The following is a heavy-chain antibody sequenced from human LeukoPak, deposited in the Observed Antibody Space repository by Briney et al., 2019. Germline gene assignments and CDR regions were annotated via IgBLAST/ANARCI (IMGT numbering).Heavy chain of an antibody. CDR3: ARVLKYGSGSYYNAFDY. J-gene: IGHJ4*02. CDR2: INHSGST. D-gene: IGHD3-10*01. CDR1: GGSLIGFH. Sequence: SETLSLTCAVYGGSLIGFHWNWIRQPPGKGLEWIGDINHSGSTNYNPSLTSRVTISVDTSKNQFSLKLSSVTAADTAVYYCARVLKYGSGSYYNAFDYWGQGTLVTVSS. V-gene: IGHV4-34*01.